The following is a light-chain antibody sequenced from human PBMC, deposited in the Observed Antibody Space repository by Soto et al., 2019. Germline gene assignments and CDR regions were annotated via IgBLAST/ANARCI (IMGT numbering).Light chain of an antibody. CDR3: SVWDDSLNGWV. Sequence: QSVLTQPPSASGTPGQRVTISCSGSNSNIGSHTVNWYHQFPGTAPKLLMHNNNQRPSGVPDRFSGSKSGTSASLAIIGLQSEEEADYYCSVWDDSLNGWVFGGGTKLTVL. CDR2: NNN. CDR1: NSNIGSHT. V-gene: IGLV1-44*01. J-gene: IGLJ3*02.